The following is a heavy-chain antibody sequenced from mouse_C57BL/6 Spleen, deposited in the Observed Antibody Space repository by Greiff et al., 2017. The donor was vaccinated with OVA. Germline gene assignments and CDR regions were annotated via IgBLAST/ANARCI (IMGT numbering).Heavy chain of an antibody. Sequence: VQLQQPGAALVKPGASVKMSCKASGYTFTSYWITWVKQRPGPGLEWIGDIYPGSGSTNYNEKFKSKATLTVDTSSSTAYMQLSSLTSEDTAVYYCARRSLLYWYFDVWGTGTTVTVSS. CDR2: IYPGSGST. D-gene: IGHD2-10*01. V-gene: IGHV1-55*01. J-gene: IGHJ1*03. CDR3: ARRSLLYWYFDV. CDR1: GYTFTSYW.